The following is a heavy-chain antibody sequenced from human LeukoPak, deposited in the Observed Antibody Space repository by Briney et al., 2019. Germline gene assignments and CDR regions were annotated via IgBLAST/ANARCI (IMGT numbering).Heavy chain of an antibody. CDR2: IYYSGST. V-gene: IGHV4-39*01. CDR3: ARNIRYSSGLNWFDP. Sequence: PSETLSLTCTVSGGSISSSSYYWGWIRQPPGKGLEWIGSIYYSGSTYYNPSLKSRVTISVDTSKKQCSLKLSSVTAADTAVYYCARNIRYSSGLNWFDPWGQGTLVTVSS. J-gene: IGHJ5*02. CDR1: GGSISSSSYY. D-gene: IGHD6-19*01.